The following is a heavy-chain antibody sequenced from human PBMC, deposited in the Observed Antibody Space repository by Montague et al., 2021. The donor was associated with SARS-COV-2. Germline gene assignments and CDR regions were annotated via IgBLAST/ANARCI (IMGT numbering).Heavy chain of an antibody. V-gene: IGHV4-34*01. Sequence: SETLSLTCAVHGGSFSTYSWNWIRQPPGKGLEWIGEIHHGGSTNYNPSLKSRVTISADTSKNQFSLKLTSVAVADTAVYYCARLGDGVVPSPILGVGPYYSYCYVDVWGKGTTVTVSS. CDR3: ARLGDGVVPSPILGVGPYYSYCYVDV. CDR2: IHHGGST. D-gene: IGHD3-10*01. CDR1: GGSFSTYS. J-gene: IGHJ6*03.